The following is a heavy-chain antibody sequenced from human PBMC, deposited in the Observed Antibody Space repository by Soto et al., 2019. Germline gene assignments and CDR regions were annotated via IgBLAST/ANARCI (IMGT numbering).Heavy chain of an antibody. CDR1: GFTFSNYV. CDR3: AKKYSGKYPFDS. Sequence: PGGSLRLSCAASGFTFSNYVMSWVRQAPGKGLEWVSSVTSSGGSTDYADSVKGRFTISRDNSKNTLYLQMNSLRAEDTAVYYCAKKYSGKYPFDSWGQGTLVTVSS. CDR2: VTSSGGST. V-gene: IGHV3-23*01. J-gene: IGHJ4*02. D-gene: IGHD1-26*01.